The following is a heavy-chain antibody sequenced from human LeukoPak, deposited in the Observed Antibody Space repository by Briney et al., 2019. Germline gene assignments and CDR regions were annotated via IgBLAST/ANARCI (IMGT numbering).Heavy chain of an antibody. D-gene: IGHD2-8*01. Sequence: SVTLSLTCTVSGGSIRSYYWSWIREPPGKGLEWIGYIYYSGSTNYNPSLKSRVTISIDTSKNQFSLKLSSVAAADTAVYYCARGNGWFAYWGQGTLVTVSS. CDR2: IYYSGST. CDR3: ARGNGWFAY. CDR1: GGSIRSYY. J-gene: IGHJ5*01. V-gene: IGHV4-59*01.